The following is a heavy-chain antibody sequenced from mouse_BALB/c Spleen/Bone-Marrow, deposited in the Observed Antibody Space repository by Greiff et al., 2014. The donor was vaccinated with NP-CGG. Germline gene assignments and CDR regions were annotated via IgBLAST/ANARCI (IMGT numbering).Heavy chain of an antibody. Sequence: EVKLEESGGGLVQPGGSLRLSCATSGFTFTDYYMSWVRQPPGKALEWLGFIRNKAYGYTTEYSASVKGRFTVSRDNSQSILYLQMNTLRAEDGATYYCSRDMGLLRFDYWGQGTTLTVSS. D-gene: IGHD3-1*01. J-gene: IGHJ2*01. CDR3: SRDMGLLRFDY. V-gene: IGHV7-3*02. CDR2: IRNKAYGYTT. CDR1: GFTFTDYY.